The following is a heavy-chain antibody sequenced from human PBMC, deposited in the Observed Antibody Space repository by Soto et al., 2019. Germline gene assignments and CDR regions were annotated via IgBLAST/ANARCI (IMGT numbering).Heavy chain of an antibody. CDR3: GRDAGRRFDY. V-gene: IGHV3-7*01. CDR2: MNRDGSEK. Sequence: EVQLVESGGGLVQPGGSLRLSCAASGFTFSSYWMTWARQAPGKGLEWVASMNRDGSEKRYVDSVEGRFTISRDNAKNSLFLQMYSLSPDDTAVYYCGRDAGRRFDYWGQGSLVTVSS. CDR1: GFTFSSYW. J-gene: IGHJ4*02. D-gene: IGHD6-13*01.